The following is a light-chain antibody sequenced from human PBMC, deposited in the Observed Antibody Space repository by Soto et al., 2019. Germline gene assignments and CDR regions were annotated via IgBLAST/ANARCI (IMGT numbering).Light chain of an antibody. CDR3: MERTPWSYT. CDR2: KGS. V-gene: IGKV2-30*01. J-gene: IGKJ2*01. Sequence: DVVMTQSPLSMPVTLGQPACSSCRSSLRLXXXXXXXXLXWFQHRPGQSQRRLIYKGSIRDSGVVDRFSGSGSGXDFTLKINMMEAEDVXVYYCMERTPWSYTFGQVTKMEI. CDR1: LRLXXXXXXXX.